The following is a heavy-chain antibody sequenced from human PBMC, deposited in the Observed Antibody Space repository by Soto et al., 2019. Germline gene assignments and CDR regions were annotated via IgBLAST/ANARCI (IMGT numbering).Heavy chain of an antibody. V-gene: IGHV3-33*06. CDR2: IWYDGSNK. Sequence: PGGSRRLYCAMSGFTFSSYGMHWVRQAPGKGLEWVAVIWYDGSNKYYADSVKGRFTISRDNSKNTLFLQMNSLRAEDTAVYYCAKAPSSGWSYYSYGMDVWGQGTTVTVSS. CDR3: AKAPSSGWSYYSYGMDV. J-gene: IGHJ6*02. CDR1: GFTFSSYG. D-gene: IGHD6-19*01.